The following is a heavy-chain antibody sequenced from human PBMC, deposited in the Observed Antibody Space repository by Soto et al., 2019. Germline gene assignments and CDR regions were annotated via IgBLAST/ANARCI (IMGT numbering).Heavy chain of an antibody. J-gene: IGHJ6*02. D-gene: IGHD5-18*01. CDR2: ISGSGGGT. CDR1: GFTFSSYA. V-gene: IGHV3-23*01. Sequence: GGSLRLSCAASGFTFSSYAMSWVRQAPGKGLEWVSLISGSGGGTYYADSVKGRFTISRDNAKNSLYLQMNSLRAEDTAVYYCARRTIQLWPRMDVWGQGTTVTVSS. CDR3: ARRTIQLWPRMDV.